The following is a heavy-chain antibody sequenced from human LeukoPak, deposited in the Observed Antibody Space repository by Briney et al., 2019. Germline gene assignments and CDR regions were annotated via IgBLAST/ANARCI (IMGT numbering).Heavy chain of an antibody. J-gene: IGHJ4*02. D-gene: IGHD1-1*01. CDR3: AGASGTTGTYYFDY. CDR1: GGSISSGDYY. CDR2: ICYSGST. Sequence: SETLSLTCTVSGGSISSGDYYWSWIRQPPGKGLEWIGYICYSGSTYYNPSLKSRVTISVDTSKNQFSLKLSSVTAADTAVYYCAGASGTTGTYYFDYWGQGTLVTVSS. V-gene: IGHV4-30-4*01.